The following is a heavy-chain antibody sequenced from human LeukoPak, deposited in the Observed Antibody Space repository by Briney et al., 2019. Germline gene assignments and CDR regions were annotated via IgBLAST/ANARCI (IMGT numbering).Heavy chain of an antibody. D-gene: IGHD3-10*01. J-gene: IGHJ6*03. V-gene: IGHV4-59*01. CDR2: MHYSGST. CDR3: ARMVPMVRGVTAMDV. CDR1: GDSISTYY. Sequence: SETLSLTCTVSGDSISTYYWSWIRQPPGKGLEWIGYMHYSGSTNYNPSLKSRVTISVDTSKNQFSLKLSSVTAADTAVYYCARMVPMVRGVTAMDVWGKGTTVTISS.